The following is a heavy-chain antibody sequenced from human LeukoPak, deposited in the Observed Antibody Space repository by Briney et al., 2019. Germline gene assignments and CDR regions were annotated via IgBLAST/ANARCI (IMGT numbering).Heavy chain of an antibody. J-gene: IGHJ4*02. CDR1: GFTFTSFT. CDR3: ATLLGKDFSLFDY. CDR2: MSPDGESH. Sequence: GGSLRLSCTASGFTFTSFTMHWVRQAPGKGLEWVGLMSPDGESHFYTDSVRGRFTISRDNSKSTVYLQMNSLRADDTAVYYCATLLGKDFSLFDYWGRGTLVTVSS. V-gene: IGHV3-30*04. D-gene: IGHD2-15*01.